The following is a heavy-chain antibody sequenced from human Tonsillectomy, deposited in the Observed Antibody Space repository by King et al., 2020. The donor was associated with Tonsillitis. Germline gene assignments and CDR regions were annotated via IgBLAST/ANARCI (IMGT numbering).Heavy chain of an antibody. CDR1: GFTFSTYS. CDR3: ARYKSAYYTFDAFDF. V-gene: IGHV3-21*01. Sequence: VQLVESGGGLVKPGGSLRLSCAASGFTFSTYSMNWVRQAPGKGLEWVSSISSSSSYIYYAESVKGRFTISRDNAKNSLYLQMNSLRAEDTAGYYCARYKSAYYTFDAFDFWGQGTMVTVSS. D-gene: IGHD3-3*01. CDR2: ISSSSSYI. J-gene: IGHJ3*01.